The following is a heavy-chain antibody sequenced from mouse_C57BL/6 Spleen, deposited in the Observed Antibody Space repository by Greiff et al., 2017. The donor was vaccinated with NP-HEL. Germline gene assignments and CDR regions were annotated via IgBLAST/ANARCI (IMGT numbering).Heavy chain of an antibody. Sequence: EVHLVESEGGLVQPGSSMKLSCTASGFTFSDYYMAWVRQVPEKGLEWVANINYDGSSTYYLDSLKSRFIISRDNAKNILYLQMSSLKSEDTATYYCAREYYYGSSYGWYFDVWGTGTTVTVSS. CDR2: INYDGSST. D-gene: IGHD1-1*01. V-gene: IGHV5-16*01. CDR1: GFTFSDYY. CDR3: AREYYYGSSYGWYFDV. J-gene: IGHJ1*03.